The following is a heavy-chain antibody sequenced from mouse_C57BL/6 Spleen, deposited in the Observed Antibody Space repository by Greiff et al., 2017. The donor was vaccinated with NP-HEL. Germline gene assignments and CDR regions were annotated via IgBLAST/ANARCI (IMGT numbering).Heavy chain of an antibody. Sequence: QVQLKQPGAELVKPGASVKMSCKASGYTFTSYWITWVKQRPGQGLEWIGDIYPGSGSTNYNEKFKSKATLTVDTSSSTAYMQLSSLTSEDSAVYYCARDGLGRGYFDYWGQGTTLTVSS. CDR3: ARDGLGRGYFDY. CDR2: IYPGSGST. D-gene: IGHD4-1*01. V-gene: IGHV1-55*01. CDR1: GYTFTSYW. J-gene: IGHJ2*01.